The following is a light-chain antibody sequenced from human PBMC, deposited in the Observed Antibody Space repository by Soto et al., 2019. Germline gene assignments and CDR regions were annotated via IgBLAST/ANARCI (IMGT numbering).Light chain of an antibody. V-gene: IGKV3-20*01. CDR3: QQHGSSPLIT. CDR1: QTVSITY. CDR2: GAS. Sequence: VLTPSPGTLSLSPGESATLSCRASQTVSITYLTWYQQKPGQAPRLLIFGASKRATGIPDRFSGSGSGRDFTLTISGLEPEDFAVYYCQQHGSSPLITFGQGTRLEIK. J-gene: IGKJ5*01.